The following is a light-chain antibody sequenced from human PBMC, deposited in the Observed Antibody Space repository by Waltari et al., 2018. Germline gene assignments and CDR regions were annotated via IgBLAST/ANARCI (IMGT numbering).Light chain of an antibody. J-gene: IGLJ3*02. CDR1: GSNTGAGSD. CDR2: GST. V-gene: IGLV1-40*01. Sequence: QSVLTQPPSVSGAPGQRVTISCTGSGSNTGAGSDVTLYQQLPRAAPKLLIYGSTSRPLGVPARFFGSTSGTSASLAITGLQAEDEADYYCQSYDTSLSVVFGGGTKLTVL. CDR3: QSYDTSLSVV.